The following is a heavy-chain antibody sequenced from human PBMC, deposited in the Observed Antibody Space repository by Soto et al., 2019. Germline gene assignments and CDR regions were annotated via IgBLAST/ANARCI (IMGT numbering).Heavy chain of an antibody. CDR2: IWYEGTNE. Sequence: QVQLVESGGGVVQPGTSLRLSCATSGFTFSSYGMYWVRQAPGKGLEWVAVIWYEGTNEYYADSVKGRFTISRDNSKNTLYLQMNSLRAEYTAIYYCAKDVVHSWSYYFDFWGQGTLVTVSS. D-gene: IGHD6-13*01. V-gene: IGHV3-33*06. CDR1: GFTFSSYG. CDR3: AKDVVHSWSYYFDF. J-gene: IGHJ4*02.